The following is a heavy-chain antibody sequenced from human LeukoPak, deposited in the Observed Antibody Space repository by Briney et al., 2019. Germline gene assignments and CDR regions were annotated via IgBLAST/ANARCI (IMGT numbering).Heavy chain of an antibody. Sequence: PSETLSLTCAVYGGSFSGYYWSWIRQPPGKGLEWIGEINHSGSTNYNPSLKSRVTISVDTSKNQFFLKLSSVTAADTAVYYCATRAVDTAMATFDYWGQGTLVTVSS. J-gene: IGHJ4*02. V-gene: IGHV4-34*01. CDR3: ATRAVDTAMATFDY. CDR1: GGSFSGYY. D-gene: IGHD5-18*01. CDR2: INHSGST.